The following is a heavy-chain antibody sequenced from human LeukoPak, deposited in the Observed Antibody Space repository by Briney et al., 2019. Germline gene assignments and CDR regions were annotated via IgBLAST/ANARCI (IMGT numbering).Heavy chain of an antibody. CDR1: GFTFSSHA. CDR3: ARVGNRGYSGYDF. J-gene: IGHJ4*02. CDR2: ISSNGGST. V-gene: IGHV3-64*01. D-gene: IGHD5-12*01. Sequence: GGSLRLSCAASGFTFSSHAMHWVRQAPGKGLEYVSAISSNGGSTFYSNSVKGRFTISRDNSKDTLYLQMGSLRAEDMAVYYCARVGNRGYSGYDFWGQGTLVTVSS.